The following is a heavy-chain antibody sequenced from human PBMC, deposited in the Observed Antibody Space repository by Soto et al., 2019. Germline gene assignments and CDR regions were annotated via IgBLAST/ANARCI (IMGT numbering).Heavy chain of an antibody. D-gene: IGHD6-19*01. V-gene: IGHV2-70*01. CDR3: ARIPVRIAVAGTGYYYVMDV. J-gene: IGHJ6*02. CDR1: VFPLSQLRMC. Sequence: SVPKRLNPTQTLTQTGNFCVFPLSQLRMCVSWIRQPPGKALEWLALIDWDDDKYYSTSLKTRLTISKDTSKNQVVLTMTNMDPVDTATYYCARIPVRIAVAGTGYYYVMDVWGQGTTVTVSS. CDR2: IDWDDDK.